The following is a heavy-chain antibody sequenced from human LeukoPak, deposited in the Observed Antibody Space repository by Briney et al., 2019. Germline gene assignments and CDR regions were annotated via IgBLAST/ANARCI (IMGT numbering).Heavy chain of an antibody. CDR1: GDSISSYY. Sequence: TSETLSLTCTVSGDSISSYYWSWIRQPAGKGLQWIGRIYTSGTTNYNPSLKSRLTMPIDTSKNQFSLRLSSVTAADTAVYYCVREGTYCTHGVCYEYWGQGTLVTVSS. J-gene: IGHJ4*02. V-gene: IGHV4-4*07. CDR3: VREGTYCTHGVCYEY. CDR2: IYTSGTT. D-gene: IGHD2-8*01.